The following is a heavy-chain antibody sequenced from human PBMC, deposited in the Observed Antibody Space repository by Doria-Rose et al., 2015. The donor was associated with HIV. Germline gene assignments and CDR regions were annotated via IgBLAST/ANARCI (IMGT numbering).Heavy chain of an antibody. CDR2: IYPGDPDT. CDR3: ARRELGEILD. J-gene: IGHJ4*02. V-gene: IGHV5-51*01. Sequence: VQLVQSGVEVKKSGESLKISCKGSGYSFAKYWIGWVRQMPGKGLEWMGTIYPGDPDTRYSPSFQGQVTISVDKSINAAFLQWSSLKASDTAMYFCARRELGEILDWGQGTLVTVSS. D-gene: IGHD2-21*01. CDR1: GYSFAKYW.